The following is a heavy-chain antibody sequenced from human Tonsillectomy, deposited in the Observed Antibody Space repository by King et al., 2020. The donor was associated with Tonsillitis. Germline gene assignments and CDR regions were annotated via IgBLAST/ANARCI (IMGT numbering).Heavy chain of an antibody. CDR3: ARGQLGDLSCWY. Sequence: HVQLVESGAEVKKPGASVKVSCKASGYTFTGYYVHWVRQAPGQGLEWVGWINPNSGATNYAQRFQGRVTMTRDTSISTAYMELSRLRSDDTAVFYCARGQLGDLSCWYWGQGTLVTVSS. CDR2: INPNSGAT. D-gene: IGHD3-16*02. V-gene: IGHV1-2*02. J-gene: IGHJ4*02. CDR1: GYTFTGYY.